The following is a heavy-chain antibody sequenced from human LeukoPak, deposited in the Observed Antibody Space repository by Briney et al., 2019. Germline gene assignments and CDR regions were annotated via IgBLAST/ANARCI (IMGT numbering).Heavy chain of an antibody. D-gene: IGHD2/OR15-2a*01. V-gene: IGHV3-30-3*01. CDR1: GFTFSSYA. Sequence: PGGSLRLSCAASGFTFSSYAMHWVRQAPGKGLEWVAVISYDGSNKYYADSVKGRFTISRDNSKNTLYLQMNSLRAEDTAVYYCARVQGSTTTDDAFDIWGQGTMVTVSS. CDR2: ISYDGSNK. CDR3: ARVQGSTTTDDAFDI. J-gene: IGHJ3*02.